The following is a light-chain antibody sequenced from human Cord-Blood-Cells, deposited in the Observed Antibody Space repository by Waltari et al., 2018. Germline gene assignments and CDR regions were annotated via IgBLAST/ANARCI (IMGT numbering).Light chain of an antibody. CDR1: SSNIGAGYD. J-gene: IGLJ1*01. Sequence: QSVLTQPPSVSGAPGQRVTISCTGSSSNIGAGYDVHWYQQLPGTAPKLLIYGNSNRPAGVPDRFSGSKSGTSASLAITGLQAEDEADYYCQSYDSSLSAPVGTGTKVTVL. CDR2: GNS. V-gene: IGLV1-40*01. CDR3: QSYDSSLSAP.